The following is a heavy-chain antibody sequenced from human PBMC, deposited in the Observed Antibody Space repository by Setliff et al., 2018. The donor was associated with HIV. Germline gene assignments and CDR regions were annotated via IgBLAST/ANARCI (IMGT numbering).Heavy chain of an antibody. CDR1: GYTLTELS. J-gene: IGHJ2*01. D-gene: IGHD6-13*01. CDR2: FDPEDGET. CDR3: ATDPGYSSTWYFDL. Sequence: ASVKVSCKISGYTLTELSIHWVRQAPGKGLEWMANFDPEDGETFYAQKFQGRLTMTEDTSTDTAYMELSSLRSDDTAMYYCATDPGYSSTWYFDLWGRGTLVTVSS. V-gene: IGHV1-24*01.